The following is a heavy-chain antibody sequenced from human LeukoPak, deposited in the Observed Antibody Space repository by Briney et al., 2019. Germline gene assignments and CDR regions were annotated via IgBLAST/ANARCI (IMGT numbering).Heavy chain of an antibody. CDR1: EFTFSNAW. D-gene: IGHD4-11*01. CDR3: TTDLTVTTGDY. J-gene: IGHJ4*02. CDR2: IKSKTDGGTT. Sequence: PGGSLRLSCAASEFTFSNAWMSWVRQAPGKGLEWVGRIKSKTDGGTTDYAAPVKGRFTISRDDSKNTLYLQMNSLKTEDTAVYYCTTDLTVTTGDYWGQGTLVTVSS. V-gene: IGHV3-15*01.